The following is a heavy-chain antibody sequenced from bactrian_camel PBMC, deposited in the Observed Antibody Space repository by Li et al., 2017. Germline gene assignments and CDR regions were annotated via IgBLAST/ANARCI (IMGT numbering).Heavy chain of an antibody. V-gene: IGHV3S1*01. D-gene: IGHD1*01. CDR2: ISSRSYST. CDR3: ATGEMGFCSASWAVND. CDR1: GFPFSANS. Sequence: HVQLVESGGGLVQPGGSLTLSCAASGFPFSANSMHWVRQAPGKGLEWVASISSRSYSTYYADSVKGRFTISRDNAKNTHYLQMNNLKPEDKGEYYCATGEMGFCSASWAVNDWGQGTQVTVS. J-gene: IGHJ4*01.